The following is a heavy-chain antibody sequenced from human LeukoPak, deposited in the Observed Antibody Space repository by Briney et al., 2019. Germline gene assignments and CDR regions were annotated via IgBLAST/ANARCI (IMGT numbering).Heavy chain of an antibody. CDR1: GGSISSYY. V-gene: IGHV4-4*07. D-gene: IGHD3-3*01. CDR2: IYTSGST. J-gene: IGHJ2*01. CDR3: ARAVQPSITIFGVVIDYWYFDL. Sequence: SETLSLTCTVSGGSISSYYWSWIRQPAGKGLEWIGRIYTSGSTNYNPSLKSRVTMSVDTSKNQFPLKLSSVTAADTAVYYCARAVQPSITIFGVVIDYWYFDLWGRGTLVTVSS.